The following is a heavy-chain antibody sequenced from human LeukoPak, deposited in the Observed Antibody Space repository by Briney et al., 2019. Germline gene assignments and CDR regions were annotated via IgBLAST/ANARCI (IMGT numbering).Heavy chain of an antibody. CDR1: GLTVSSNY. CDR2: IYSGGST. V-gene: IGHV3-66*04. D-gene: IGHD3-10*01. J-gene: IGHJ3*02. Sequence: GGSLRLSCAASGLTVSSNYMSWVRQAPGKGLEWVSVIYSGGSTYYADSVKGRFTISRDNSKNTLYLQMNSLRAEDTAVYYCARLMVRGVNDAFDIWGQGTMVTVSS. CDR3: ARLMVRGVNDAFDI.